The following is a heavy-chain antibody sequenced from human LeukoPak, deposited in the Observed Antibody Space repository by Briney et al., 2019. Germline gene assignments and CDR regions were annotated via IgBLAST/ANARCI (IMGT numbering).Heavy chain of an antibody. V-gene: IGHV4-34*01. CDR2: INHSGST. CDR1: GGSLSGSY. J-gene: IGHJ4*02. CDR3: ARDPCSSINCPLRF. Sequence: PSETLSLTYAVSGGSLSGSYCAWVRQSPGEGLEWIGEINHSGSTNYDPSLQGRVTISLDTTRSQFSLILRSVTAADTAVYYCARDPCSSINCPLRFWGQGTLVTVSS. D-gene: IGHD2-2*01.